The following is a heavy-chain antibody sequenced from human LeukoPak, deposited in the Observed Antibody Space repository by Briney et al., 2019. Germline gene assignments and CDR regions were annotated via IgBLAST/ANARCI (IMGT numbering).Heavy chain of an antibody. J-gene: IGHJ4*02. CDR3: ARGGTYYDILTGYRYLDY. CDR2: SNQSGST. V-gene: IGHV4-34*01. CDR1: GGSFSGYY. Sequence: SETLSLTCAVYGGSFSGYYCSWFRQPPPKGLEWIGESNQSGSTIYIPSLKRPVAISVDTAKNQFSLQPSSGTAADTAVYYCARGGTYYDILTGYRYLDYWGQGTLVTVSS. D-gene: IGHD3-9*01.